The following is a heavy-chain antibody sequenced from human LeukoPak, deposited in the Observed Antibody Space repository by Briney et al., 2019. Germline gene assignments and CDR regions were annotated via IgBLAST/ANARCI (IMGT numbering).Heavy chain of an antibody. V-gene: IGHV4-34*01. J-gene: IGHJ4*02. CDR3: ARRLNYYGSGSRLDY. Sequence: SETLSLTCAVYGGSFSGYYWSWIRQPPGKGLEWIGEINHSGSTNYNPSLKSRVTISVDTSKNQFSLKLSSVTAADTAVYYCARRLNYYGSGSRLDYWGQGTLSPSPQ. CDR2: INHSGST. CDR1: GGSFSGYY. D-gene: IGHD3-10*01.